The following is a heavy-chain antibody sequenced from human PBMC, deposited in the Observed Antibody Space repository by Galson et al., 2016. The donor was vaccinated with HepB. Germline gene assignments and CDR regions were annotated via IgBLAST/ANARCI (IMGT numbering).Heavy chain of an antibody. CDR2: VYYSGGGNS. D-gene: IGHD4-17*01. CDR1: GASITSSRYF. V-gene: IGHV4-31*03. CDR3: AIVDYGGQKLFEN. Sequence: TLSLTCSVSGASITSSRYFWSWIRQRPGKGLEWIANVYYSGGGNSYYNASLRSRLRTSVDSSKNQFSLELTSVTAADTAMYYCAIVDYGGQKLFENSGQGTMVIVSS. J-gene: IGHJ4*02.